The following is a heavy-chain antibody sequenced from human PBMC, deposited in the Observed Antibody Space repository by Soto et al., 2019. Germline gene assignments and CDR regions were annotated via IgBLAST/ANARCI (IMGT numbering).Heavy chain of an antibody. D-gene: IGHD2-21*02. Sequence: PGGSLRLSCAASGFTFSSYSMDWVRQAPGKGLEWVSSISSSSSYIYYADSVKGRFTISRDNAKNSLYLQMNSLRAEDTAVYYCARFGEWGYCGGDCYDRERSLDYWGQGTLVTVSS. CDR1: GFTFSSYS. CDR2: ISSSSSYI. J-gene: IGHJ4*02. V-gene: IGHV3-21*01. CDR3: ARFGEWGYCGGDCYDRERSLDY.